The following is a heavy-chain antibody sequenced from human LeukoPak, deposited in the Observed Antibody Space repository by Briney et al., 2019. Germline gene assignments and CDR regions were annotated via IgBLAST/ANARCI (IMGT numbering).Heavy chain of an antibody. CDR1: GGSISSSSYY. CDR2: IYYSGST. J-gene: IGHJ1*01. CDR3: ARGGWYPESFQH. V-gene: IGHV4-39*07. Sequence: SETLSLTCTVSGGSISSSSYYWGWIRQPPGKGLEWIGSIYYSGSTYYNPSLKSRVTISVDTSKNQFSLKLSSVTAADTAVYYCARGGWYPESFQHWGQGALVTVSS. D-gene: IGHD6-19*01.